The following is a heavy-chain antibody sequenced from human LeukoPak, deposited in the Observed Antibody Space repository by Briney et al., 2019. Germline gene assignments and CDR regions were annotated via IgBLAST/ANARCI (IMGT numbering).Heavy chain of an antibody. J-gene: IGHJ4*02. V-gene: IGHV1-46*01. CDR2: VNPSSGST. CDR1: GYTFSGYN. D-gene: IGHD2-2*01. CDR3: ARLPGGLDF. Sequence: ASVKVSCKASGYTFSGYNIHWVRQAPGQGLEWMGIVNPSSGSTTYAQKFQGRVTMTRDTSTSTVYMELSSLRSEDTAVYFCARLPGGLDFWGQGTLVSVSS.